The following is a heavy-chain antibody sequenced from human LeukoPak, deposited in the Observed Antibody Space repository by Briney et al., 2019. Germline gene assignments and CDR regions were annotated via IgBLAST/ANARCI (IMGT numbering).Heavy chain of an antibody. CDR2: IIPIFGTA. CDR1: GGAFSSYA. J-gene: IGHJ6*03. CDR3: ASYLGFGELLSRYYYYYVDV. D-gene: IGHD3-10*01. V-gene: IGHV1-69*05. Sequence: ASVKVSCKASGGAFSSYAISWVRQAPGQGLEWMGGIIPIFGTANYAQKFQGRVTITTDESTSTAYMELSSLRSEDTAVYYCASYLGFGELLSRYYYYYVDVWGKGTTVTVSS.